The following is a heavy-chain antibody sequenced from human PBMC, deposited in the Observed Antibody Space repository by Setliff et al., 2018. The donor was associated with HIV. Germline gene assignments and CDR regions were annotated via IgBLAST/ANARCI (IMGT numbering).Heavy chain of an antibody. V-gene: IGHV3-20*04. J-gene: IGHJ4*02. CDR1: GFIFEDYG. CDR3: ARDQSGSWTTGLDY. D-gene: IGHD1-1*01. CDR2: INWNGASV. Sequence: PGGSLRLSCATSGFIFEDYGMNWVRQAPGKGLEWVSGINWNGASVGYADSVKGRFTISRDNAKNTLYLQMNSLRAEDTALYYCARDQSGSWTTGLDYWGQGALVTVSS.